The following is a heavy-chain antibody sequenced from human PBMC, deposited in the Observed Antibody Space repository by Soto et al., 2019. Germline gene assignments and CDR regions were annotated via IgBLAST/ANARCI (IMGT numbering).Heavy chain of an antibody. CDR1: GGTFSSYT. CDR2: IIPILGIA. V-gene: IGHV1-69*02. CDR3: AXSXXYXFWSGINFDY. J-gene: IGHJ4*02. Sequence: QVQLVQSGAEVKKPGSSVKVSCKASGGTFSSYTISWVRQAPGQGLEWMGRIIPILGIANYAQKFQGRVTITADKSTSTAYMXXSSLRSEDPXVXYCAXSXXYXFWSGINFDYWGQGTLVTVSS. D-gene: IGHD3-3*01.